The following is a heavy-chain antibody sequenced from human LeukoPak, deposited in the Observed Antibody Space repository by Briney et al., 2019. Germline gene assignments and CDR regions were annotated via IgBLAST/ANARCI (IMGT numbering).Heavy chain of an antibody. CDR3: AKDTTHSSSWYGWAFDI. Sequence: GRSLRLSCAASGFTFNNYAMHWVRQAPGKGLEWVAVISYDGSNKYYADSVKGRFTISRDNSKNTLYLQMNSLRAEDTAVYYCAKDTTHSSSWYGWAFDIWGQGTMVTISS. CDR1: GFTFNNYA. V-gene: IGHV3-30*18. CDR2: ISYDGSNK. D-gene: IGHD6-13*01. J-gene: IGHJ3*02.